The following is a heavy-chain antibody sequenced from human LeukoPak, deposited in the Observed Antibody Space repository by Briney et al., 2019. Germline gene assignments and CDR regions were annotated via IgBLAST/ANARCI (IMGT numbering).Heavy chain of an antibody. CDR3: AREAEALDY. J-gene: IGHJ4*02. CDR1: GFTFSSYA. CDR2: ISSNGGST. V-gene: IGHV3-64*04. Sequence: GGSLRLSCSASGFTFSSYAMHWVRQAPGKGLEYVSAISSNGGSTYYADSVKGRFTISRDNSKNTAYLQVNSLRAEDTAVYYCAREAEALDYWGQGTLVTVSS.